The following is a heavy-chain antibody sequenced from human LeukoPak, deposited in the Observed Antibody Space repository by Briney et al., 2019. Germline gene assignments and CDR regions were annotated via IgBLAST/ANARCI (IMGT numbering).Heavy chain of an antibody. D-gene: IGHD3-10*01. Sequence: SETLSLTCTVSGGSIRSSYYYWGWIRQPPGKGLEWIGSIYDSGSTYYNPSLKSRVTISVDTSKNQFSLKLSSVTAADTAVYYCASGRSVYYYGSGSYYNVNWFDPWGQGTLVTVSS. V-gene: IGHV4-39*01. CDR3: ASGRSVYYYGSGSYYNVNWFDP. CDR2: IYDSGST. CDR1: GGSIRSSYYY. J-gene: IGHJ5*02.